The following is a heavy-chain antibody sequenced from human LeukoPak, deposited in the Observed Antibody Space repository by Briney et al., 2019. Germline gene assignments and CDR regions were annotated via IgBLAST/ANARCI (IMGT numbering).Heavy chain of an antibody. D-gene: IGHD3-9*01. CDR3: ARVKLIYDILTGYYSYYYYGMDV. CDR2: IIPIFGTA. CDR1: GGTFSSYA. V-gene: IGHV1-69*13. J-gene: IGHJ6*02. Sequence: AASVKVSCTASGGTFSSYAISWVRQAPGQGLEWMGGIIPIFGTANYAQKFQGRVTITADESTSTAYMELSSLRSEGTAVYYCARVKLIYDILTGYYSYYYYGMDVWGQGTTVTVSS.